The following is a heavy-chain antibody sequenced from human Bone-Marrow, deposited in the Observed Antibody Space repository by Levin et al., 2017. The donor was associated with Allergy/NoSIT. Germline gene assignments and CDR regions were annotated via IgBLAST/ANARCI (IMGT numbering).Heavy chain of an antibody. CDR3: AKDRSMYCTSSLCRFYGLDV. D-gene: IGHD2-2*01. V-gene: IGHV3-23*01. CDR1: GFTFSTYT. J-gene: IGHJ6*02. CDR2: MSGSGTFS. Sequence: LSLTCAASGFTFSTYTMNWVRQAPGKGLEWLSAMSGSGTFSYYADSVKGRFTISRDNSKNTLYLQMNSLRAEDTAVYYCAKDRSMYCTSSLCRFYGLDVWGQGTTVTVSS.